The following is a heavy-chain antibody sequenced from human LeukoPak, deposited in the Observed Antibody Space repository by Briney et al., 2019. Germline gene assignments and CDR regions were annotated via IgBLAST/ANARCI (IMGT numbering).Heavy chain of an antibody. D-gene: IGHD6-19*01. J-gene: IGHJ4*02. Sequence: SHTLSLTYTVSGDSISINYNWGWIRQPPGKGLEWSGSIFHSGATYYRPSLKNRVTISVDTSKNQFSLKLSSMPAADTAVYYCVRHRQWLLFPDYWGQGTLVTVSS. CDR1: GDSISINYN. CDR3: VRHRQWLLFPDY. V-gene: IGHV4-38-2*02. CDR2: IFHSGAT.